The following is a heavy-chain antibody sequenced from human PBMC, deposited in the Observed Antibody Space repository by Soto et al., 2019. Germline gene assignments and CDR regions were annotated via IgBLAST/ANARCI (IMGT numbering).Heavy chain of an antibody. J-gene: IGHJ3*02. CDR1: GYTFTDYF. Sequence: QVQLVQSGAEVKKPGASVKVSCEASGYTFTDYFIHWVRQAPGQGLEWIGWINPYSGGADLSQKFQGRVTMTRDTSISNAYMEVSSLRSDDTAVFYCARLMHYSHSGGSSHSGFDMWGQGTLVTVSS. CDR2: INPYSGGA. V-gene: IGHV1-2*02. CDR3: ARLMHYSHSGGSSHSGFDM. D-gene: IGHD2-21*01.